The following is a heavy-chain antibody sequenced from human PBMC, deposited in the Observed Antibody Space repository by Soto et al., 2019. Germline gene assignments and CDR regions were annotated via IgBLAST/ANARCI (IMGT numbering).Heavy chain of an antibody. CDR3: ARVFSSGSGWMYYFDF. Sequence: QVELQESGPRLVKSSGTLSLTCEVSSGSNSTGNWWSWVRQPPGMGLEWIGEIYYTGATNYNPSLKSRVTMTIDKSKDQFSLILTSATAADTAVYYCARVFSSGSGWMYYFDFWGQGILVSVSS. CDR2: IYYTGAT. CDR1: SGSNSTGNW. V-gene: IGHV4-4*02. J-gene: IGHJ4*02. D-gene: IGHD6-25*01.